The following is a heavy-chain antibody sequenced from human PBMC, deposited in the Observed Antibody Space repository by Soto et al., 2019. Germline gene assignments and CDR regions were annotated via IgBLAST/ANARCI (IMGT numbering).Heavy chain of an antibody. Sequence: ASVKVSCKASGGTFSSYAISWVRQAPGQGLERMGGIIPIFGTANYAQKFQGRVTITADKSTSTAYMELSSLRSEDTAVYYCARGPAYCGGDCYSNYFDYWGQGTLVTVSS. CDR3: ARGPAYCGGDCYSNYFDY. CDR1: GGTFSSYA. V-gene: IGHV1-69*06. CDR2: IIPIFGTA. J-gene: IGHJ4*02. D-gene: IGHD2-21*02.